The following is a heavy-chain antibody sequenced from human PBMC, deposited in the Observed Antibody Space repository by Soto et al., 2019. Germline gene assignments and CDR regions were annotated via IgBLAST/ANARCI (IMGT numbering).Heavy chain of an antibody. CDR1: GGSITNHY. CDR2: IYPSGRS. Sequence: QVQLHESGPRLVTPSETLALTCSLSGGSITNHYWCWIRQPPGKGLEFIGRIYPSGRSHYNPSLQSRVTLSIDTSKNQFYLKLNSVTAADTAMYYCARDYDVNTALDYWYFDLWGRGTLVTVSS. CDR3: ARDYDVNTALDYWYFDL. V-gene: IGHV4-4*07. J-gene: IGHJ2*01. D-gene: IGHD5-18*01.